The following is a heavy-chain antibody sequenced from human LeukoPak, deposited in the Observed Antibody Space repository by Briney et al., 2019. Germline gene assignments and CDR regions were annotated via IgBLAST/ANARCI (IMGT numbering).Heavy chain of an antibody. CDR1: GYTFTGYY. D-gene: IGHD2-2*01. Sequence: ASVKVSYKASGYTFTGYYMHWVRQAPGQGLEWMGWINPNSGGTNYAQKFQGRVTMTRDTSISTAYMELSRLRSDDTAVYYCAREWSRTSFLGYRGQGTLVTVSS. J-gene: IGHJ4*02. CDR2: INPNSGGT. V-gene: IGHV1-2*02. CDR3: AREWSRTSFLGY.